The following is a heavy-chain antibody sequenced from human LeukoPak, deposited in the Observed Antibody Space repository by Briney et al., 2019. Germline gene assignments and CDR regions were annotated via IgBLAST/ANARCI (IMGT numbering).Heavy chain of an antibody. CDR2: IYTSGST. Sequence: PSETLSLTCTVSGGSISSYYGSWIRQPAGKGLEWIGRIYTSGSTNYNPSLKRRVTMSVDTSKHQFSLKLSSVTDADTAVYYCAGEGEDYGFLSAINWFYPWGRGTPVTLSS. V-gene: IGHV4-4*07. D-gene: IGHD3-3*01. CDR1: GGSISSYY. CDR3: AGEGEDYGFLSAINWFYP. J-gene: IGHJ5*01.